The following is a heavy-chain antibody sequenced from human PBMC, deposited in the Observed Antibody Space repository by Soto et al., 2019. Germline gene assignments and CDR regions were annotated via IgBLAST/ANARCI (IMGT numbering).Heavy chain of an antibody. CDR2: ISYDGSNK. Sequence: PGGSLRLSCAASGFTFSSYGMHWVRQAPGKGLEWVAVISYDGSNKYYADSVKGRFTISRDNSKNTLYLQMNSLRAEDTAVYYCAKDTSSSWYDYYYYYGMDVWGQGTTVTVSS. V-gene: IGHV3-30*18. CDR1: GFTFSSYG. J-gene: IGHJ6*02. CDR3: AKDTSSSWYDYYYYYGMDV. D-gene: IGHD6-13*01.